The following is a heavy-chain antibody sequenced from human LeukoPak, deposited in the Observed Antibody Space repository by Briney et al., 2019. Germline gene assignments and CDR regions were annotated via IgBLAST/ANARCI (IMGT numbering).Heavy chain of an antibody. CDR1: GFTFSSYW. V-gene: IGHV3-7*01. J-gene: IGHJ6*02. D-gene: IGHD6-13*01. CDR3: ARVGYSSSWYDSHYYYYGMDV. CDR2: IKQDGSEK. Sequence: GGSVRLSCAASGFTFSSYWMSWVRQAPGKGLEWVANIKQDGSEKYYVDSVKGRFTISRDNAKNSLYLQMNSLRAEDTAVYYCARVGYSSSWYDSHYYYYGMDVWGQGTTVTVSS.